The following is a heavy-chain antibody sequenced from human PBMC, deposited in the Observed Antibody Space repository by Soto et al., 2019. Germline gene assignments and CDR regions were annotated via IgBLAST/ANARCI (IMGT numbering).Heavy chain of an antibody. Sequence: ASVKVSCKASGYTFTGHYMHWVRQAPGQGLEWMGWVNPNSGGTNYAQNFQGRVTMTRDTSISTVYMELSRLRSDDTAVYYCAREWDLLAEYFQYWGQGTLVTVSS. CDR2: VNPNSGGT. V-gene: IGHV1-2*02. CDR1: GYTFTGHY. J-gene: IGHJ1*01. D-gene: IGHD1-26*01. CDR3: AREWDLLAEYFQY.